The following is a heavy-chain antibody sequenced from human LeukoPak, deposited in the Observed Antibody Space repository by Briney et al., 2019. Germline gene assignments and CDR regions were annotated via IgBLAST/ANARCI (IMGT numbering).Heavy chain of an antibody. CDR3: ARSDIVLMVYAIDY. D-gene: IGHD2-8*01. V-gene: IGHV1-24*01. Sequence: ASVKVSCKVSGYTLTELSMHWVRQAPGKGLEWMGGFDPEDGETIYAQKFQGRVTMTRDTSTSTVYMELSSLRSEDTAVYYCARSDIVLMVYAIDYWGQGTLVTVSS. CDR2: FDPEDGET. J-gene: IGHJ4*02. CDR1: GYTLTELS.